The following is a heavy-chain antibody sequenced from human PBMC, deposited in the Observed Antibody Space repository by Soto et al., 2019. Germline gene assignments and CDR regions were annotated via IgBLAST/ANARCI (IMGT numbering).Heavy chain of an antibody. CDR3: ARDRPALLLTYYGMDV. Sequence: QVHLEESGAEVKKPGSSVKVSCKASGGTFSSYAISWVRQAPGQGLEWMGGIIPIFGTANYAQKFQGRVTITADESTSTAYMELSSLRSEDTAVYYCARDRPALLLTYYGMDVWGQGTTVTVSS. CDR2: IIPIFGTA. CDR1: GGTFSSYA. J-gene: IGHJ6*02. D-gene: IGHD2-15*01. V-gene: IGHV1-69*01.